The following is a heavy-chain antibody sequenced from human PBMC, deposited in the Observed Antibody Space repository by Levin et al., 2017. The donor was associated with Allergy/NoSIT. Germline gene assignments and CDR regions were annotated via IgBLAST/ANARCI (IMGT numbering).Heavy chain of an antibody. Sequence: GGSLRLSCAGSGFDFSNYAVNWVRQAPGKGPEWVSGISANGRATYYADSVKGRFDISRDNSKETLYLQMTSLRGEDTARYYCAKVRGSGDCSHASRQDFDLWGRGTPVTVSS. CDR3: AKVRGSGDCSHASRQDFDL. CDR1: GFDFSNYA. D-gene: IGHD2-2*03. CDR2: ISANGRAT. V-gene: IGHV3-23*01. J-gene: IGHJ4*02.